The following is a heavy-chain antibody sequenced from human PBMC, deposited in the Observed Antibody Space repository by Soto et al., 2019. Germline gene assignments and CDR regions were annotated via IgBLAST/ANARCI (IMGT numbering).Heavy chain of an antibody. V-gene: IGHV4-39*01. Sequence: PSETLSLTCTVSGGSISSSSYYWGWIRQPPGKGLEWIGSIYYSGSTYYNPSLKSRVTISVDTSKNQFSLKLSSVTAADTAVYYCARNRVWSSSSFRFDPWGQGTLVTVSS. D-gene: IGHD6-6*01. CDR1: GGSISSSSYY. CDR3: ARNRVWSSSSFRFDP. J-gene: IGHJ5*02. CDR2: IYYSGST.